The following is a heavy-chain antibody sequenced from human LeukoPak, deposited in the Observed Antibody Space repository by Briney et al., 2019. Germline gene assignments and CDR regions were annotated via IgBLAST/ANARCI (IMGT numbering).Heavy chain of an antibody. J-gene: IGHJ4*02. CDR1: GGSISSGDYY. CDR2: IYYSGST. CDR3: ARVSPYYDFWSGYGDY. V-gene: IGHV4-30-4*08. D-gene: IGHD3-3*01. Sequence: SQTLSLTCTVSGGSISSGDYYWSWIRQPPGKGLEWIGYIYYSGSTYYNPSLKSRVTISVDTSKNQFSLKLSSVTAADTAVYYCARVSPYYDFWSGYGDYWGQGTLATVSS.